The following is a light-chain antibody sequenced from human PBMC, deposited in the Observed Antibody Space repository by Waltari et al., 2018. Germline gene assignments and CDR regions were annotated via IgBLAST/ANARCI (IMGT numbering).Light chain of an antibody. Sequence: DIQMTQSPSSLSASVGDRVTITCRASQSISIYLNWYQQRPGKAPKLLIYAASTWQSGVPSRFSVGGSGTDFTLTISSLQPEDFATYYCQQSYTTLLTFGGGTNVDI. V-gene: IGKV1-39*01. CDR3: QQSYTTLLT. CDR1: QSISIY. CDR2: AAS. J-gene: IGKJ4*01.